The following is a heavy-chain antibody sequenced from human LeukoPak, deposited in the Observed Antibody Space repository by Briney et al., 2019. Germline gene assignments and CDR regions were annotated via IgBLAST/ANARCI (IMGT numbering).Heavy chain of an antibody. CDR3: ARGPYSSSWYSPYYYGMDV. D-gene: IGHD6-13*01. CDR1: GGSISSGGYY. Sequence: SETLSLTCTVSGGSISSGGYYWSWIRQPPGKGLEWIGEINHSGSTNYNPSLKSRVTISVDTSKNQFSLKLSSVTAADTAVYYCARGPYSSSWYSPYYYGMDVWGQGTTVTVSS. CDR2: INHSGST. J-gene: IGHJ6*02. V-gene: IGHV4-39*07.